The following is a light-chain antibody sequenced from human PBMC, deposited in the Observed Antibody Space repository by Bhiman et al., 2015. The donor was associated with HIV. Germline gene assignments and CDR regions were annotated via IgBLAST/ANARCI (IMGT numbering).Light chain of an antibody. Sequence: QSVLTQPPSVSATPGQTVSISCSGSSSNIGGNTVNWYQQLQVPGTAPKLLIYSSNQRPSGVPDRFSGSKSGTSASLAISGLQSEDEADYYCASWDDSLHGYVFGSGTRVTVL. CDR2: SSN. CDR3: ASWDDSLHGYV. J-gene: IGLJ1*01. V-gene: IGLV1-44*01. CDR1: SSNIGGNT.